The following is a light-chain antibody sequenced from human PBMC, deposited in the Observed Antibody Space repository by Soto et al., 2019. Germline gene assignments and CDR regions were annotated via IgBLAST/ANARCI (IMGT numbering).Light chain of an antibody. CDR1: SSDVGGYNY. V-gene: IGLV2-8*01. Sequence: QSALTQPASVSGSPGQSITISCTGTSSDVGGYNYVSWYQQYPGKAPKLMIYEVSKRPSGVPDRFSGSKSGNTASLTVSGLQAEDEADYYCSSYAGSSTWVFGGGTKLTVL. J-gene: IGLJ2*01. CDR3: SSYAGSSTWV. CDR2: EVS.